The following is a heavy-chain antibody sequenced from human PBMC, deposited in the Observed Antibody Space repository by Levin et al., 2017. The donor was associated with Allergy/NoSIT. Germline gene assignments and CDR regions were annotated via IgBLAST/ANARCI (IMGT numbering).Heavy chain of an antibody. Sequence: GGSLRLSCAASGFTFRNYWMNWVRQVPGKGLEWVSRISDDGTSTNYADSVEGRFTISRDDAKNTLYLQMDSLRAEDTALYYCAITLYDILTGRYGIDVWGQGTTVTVSS. V-gene: IGHV3-74*01. D-gene: IGHD3-9*01. CDR2: ISDDGTST. J-gene: IGHJ6*02. CDR1: GFTFRNYW. CDR3: AITLYDILTGRYGIDV.